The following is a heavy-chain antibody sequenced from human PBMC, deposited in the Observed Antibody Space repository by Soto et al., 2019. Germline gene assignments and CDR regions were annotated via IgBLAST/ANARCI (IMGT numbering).Heavy chain of an antibody. J-gene: IGHJ4*02. V-gene: IGHV4-59*01. CDR1: GGSISSYY. CDR3: ARDTRGSWFFDY. D-gene: IGHD6-13*01. Sequence: SETLSLTCTVSGGSISSYYWSWIRQPPGKGLEWIGYIYYSGSTNYNPSLKSRVTISVGTSKNQFSLKLSSVTAADTAVYYCARDTRGSWFFDYWGQGTLVTVSS. CDR2: IYYSGST.